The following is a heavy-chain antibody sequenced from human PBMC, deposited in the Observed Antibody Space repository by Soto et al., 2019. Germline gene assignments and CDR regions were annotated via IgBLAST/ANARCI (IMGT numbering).Heavy chain of an antibody. Sequence: PSETLSLTCAVYGGSFSGYYWSWIRQPPGKGLEWIGEINNSGSTNYNPSLKSRVTISVDKSKNQFSLKLSSVTAADTAVYYCARGTAVAGTPYYFDYWGQGTLVTVSS. CDR2: INNSGST. J-gene: IGHJ4*02. CDR3: ARGTAVAGTPYYFDY. D-gene: IGHD6-19*01. CDR1: GGSFSGYY. V-gene: IGHV4-34*01.